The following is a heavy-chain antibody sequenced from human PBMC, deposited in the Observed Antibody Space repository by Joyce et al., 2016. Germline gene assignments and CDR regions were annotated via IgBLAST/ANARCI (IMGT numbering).Heavy chain of an antibody. CDR3: ARVPLSSAFDY. CDR1: GGSISDGGYC. Sequence: QVQLQESGPGLVQPSQTLSLTCGVSGGSISDGGYCWSWIRQRPGQGLEWIGYINYSGNTYYNTSLKSRITLSIDMSKNQFSLRLTSVTAADTAVYYCARVPLSSAFDYWGQGILVTVSS. V-gene: IGHV4-31*11. J-gene: IGHJ4*02. D-gene: IGHD1-26*01. CDR2: INYSGNT.